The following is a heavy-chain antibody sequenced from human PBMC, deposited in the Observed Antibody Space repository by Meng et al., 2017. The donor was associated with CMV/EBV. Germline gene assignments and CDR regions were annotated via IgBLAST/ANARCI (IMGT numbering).Heavy chain of an antibody. CDR3: AKDYDSSGLGAYYFDY. V-gene: IGHV3-23*01. CDR2: ISGSGGST. D-gene: IGHD3-22*01. CDR1: GFIFSRYA. Sequence: GESLKISCAASGFIFSRYAMSWVRQAPGKGLEWVSAISGSGGSTYYADSVKGRFTISRDNSKNTLYLQMNSLRAEDTAVYYCAKDYDSSGLGAYYFDYWGQGTLVTVSS. J-gene: IGHJ4*02.